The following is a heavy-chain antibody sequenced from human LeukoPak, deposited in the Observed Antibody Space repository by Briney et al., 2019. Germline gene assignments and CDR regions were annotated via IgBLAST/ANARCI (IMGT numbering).Heavy chain of an antibody. Sequence: ASVKVSCKASGYTFTSYGISWVRQAPGQGLEWVGWISAYNGNTNYAQKLQGRVTMTTDTSTSTAYMELRSLRSDDTAVYYCARDSPRIVLMPERGGCVDYWGQGTLVTVSS. CDR3: ARDSPRIVLMPERGGCVDY. D-gene: IGHD2-8*01. CDR2: ISAYNGNT. CDR1: GYTFTSYG. J-gene: IGHJ4*02. V-gene: IGHV1-18*01.